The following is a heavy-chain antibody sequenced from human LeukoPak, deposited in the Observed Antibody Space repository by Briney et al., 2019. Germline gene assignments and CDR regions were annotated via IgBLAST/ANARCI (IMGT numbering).Heavy chain of an antibody. Sequence: PSETLSLTCTVSGGSINSDYWGWIRQPPEKTLEWIGFVYYSGSTDYNPSLKSRVTISVDTSKNQFSLKLNSVTAADTAVYYCARDSGSGTFTWGQGTLVTVSS. CDR1: GGSINSDY. D-gene: IGHD3-10*01. CDR3: ARDSGSGTFT. CDR2: VYYSGST. V-gene: IGHV4-59*01. J-gene: IGHJ5*02.